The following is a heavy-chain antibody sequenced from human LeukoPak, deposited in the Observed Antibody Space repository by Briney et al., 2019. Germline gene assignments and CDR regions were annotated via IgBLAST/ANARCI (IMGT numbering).Heavy chain of an antibody. CDR3: ARRTRREALDAFDI. Sequence: GASVKVSCKASGGTFSSYAISWVRQAPGQGLEWMGGIIPIFGTANYAQKFQGRVTITADESTSTAYMELSSLRSEDTAVYYCARRTRREALDAFDIWGQGTMVTVSS. V-gene: IGHV1-69*01. CDR2: IIPIFGTA. D-gene: IGHD1-1*01. J-gene: IGHJ3*02. CDR1: GGTFSSYA.